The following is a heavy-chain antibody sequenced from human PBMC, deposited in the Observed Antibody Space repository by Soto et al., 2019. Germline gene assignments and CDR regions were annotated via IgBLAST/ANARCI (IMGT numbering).Heavy chain of an antibody. V-gene: IGHV1-69*01. CDR3: ARVSNTGMGNSLYDGMDV. J-gene: IGHJ6*02. CDR1: RGIFSSYT. Sequence: QVQLLQSGAEVKKPGSSVQVSCQASRGIFSSYTINWVRQAPGQGLEWLGWIIPIFGSASYAQKLQGRVTNTADESTSTAYMERSSLRSEDTAIYDCARVSNTGMGNSLYDGMDVWGQGTTVTVSS. D-gene: IGHD5-18*01. CDR2: IIPIFGSA.